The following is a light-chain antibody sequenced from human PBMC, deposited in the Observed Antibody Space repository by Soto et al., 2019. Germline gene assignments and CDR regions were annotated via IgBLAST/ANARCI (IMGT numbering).Light chain of an antibody. J-gene: IGKJ1*01. V-gene: IGKV3-11*01. CDR1: QSVSSY. Sequence: IVLTQSPVTLSLSPWERATLSCGASQSVSSYLAWYQQKPGQAPRLLIYDASNRATGIPARFSGSGSGTEFTLTISSLQSEDFAVYYCQQYNNWWTFGQGTKVDIK. CDR3: QQYNNWWT. CDR2: DAS.